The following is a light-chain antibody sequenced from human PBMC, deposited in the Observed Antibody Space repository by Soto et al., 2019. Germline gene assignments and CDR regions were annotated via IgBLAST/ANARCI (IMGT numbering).Light chain of an antibody. CDR1: SSNIGNYY. CDR3: AAWDGNLRAVV. CDR2: END. Sequence: QSVLTQPPSVSAAPGQKVTISCSGSSSNIGNYYVCWYQHLPGTAPKFLIYENDKRPSGIPDRFSVSKSGTSATLDITGLQTGDEADYYCAAWDGNLRAVVFGGGTKLTVL. V-gene: IGLV1-51*02. J-gene: IGLJ2*01.